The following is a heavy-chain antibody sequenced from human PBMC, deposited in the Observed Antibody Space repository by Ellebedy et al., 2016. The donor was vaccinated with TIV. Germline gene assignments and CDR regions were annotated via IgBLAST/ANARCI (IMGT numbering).Heavy chain of an antibody. CDR3: ARDASGSYYAEFVWFDP. CDR1: GFTFKSYT. D-gene: IGHD3-10*01. Sequence: GESLKISXAASGFTFKSYTMSWVRQAPGKGLEWVSSISPGSTYIYYADSVKGRFTISRDNAKNSVYLQMNSLRAEDTAVYYCARDASGSYYAEFVWFDPWGQGTLVTVSS. CDR2: ISPGSTYI. J-gene: IGHJ5*02. V-gene: IGHV3-21*01.